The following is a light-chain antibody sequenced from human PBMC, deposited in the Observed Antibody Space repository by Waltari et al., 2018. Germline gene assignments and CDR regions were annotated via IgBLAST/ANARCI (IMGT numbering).Light chain of an antibody. CDR2: GAS. CDR3: QQYGYSAST. CDR1: QRVTGNF. J-gene: IGKJ4*01. Sequence: EIVLMQSPGTLSLSPGERATLSCRASQRVTGNFLAWYQQRPGQAPRLLINGASSRATGIPDRFSGSGSGTDFTLTISRLEPEDFAVYYCQQYGYSASTFGGGTKVEIK. V-gene: IGKV3-20*01.